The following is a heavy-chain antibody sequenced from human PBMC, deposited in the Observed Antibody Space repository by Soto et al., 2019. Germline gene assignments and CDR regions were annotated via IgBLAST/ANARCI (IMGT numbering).Heavy chain of an antibody. Sequence: ASVKVSCKSSGYIFSNFSVHWVRQAPGQSLEWIGWTNAANGYIEYSLDLQGRVTITRDTSVNTEYMQWSSLTADDGAVYYFATDGGAGMDVWGQGTTVTVSS. CDR1: GYIFSNFS. V-gene: IGHV1-3*02. CDR3: ATDGGAGMDV. D-gene: IGHD3-16*01. J-gene: IGHJ6*02. CDR2: TNAANGYI.